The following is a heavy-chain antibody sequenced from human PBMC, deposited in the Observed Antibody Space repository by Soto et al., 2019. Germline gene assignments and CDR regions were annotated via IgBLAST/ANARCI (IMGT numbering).Heavy chain of an antibody. CDR3: AKDRRYYDSSGYPGY. CDR1: GFTFSSYG. CDR2: ISHDGSNN. Sequence: QVQLVESGGGVVQPGRSLRLSCAASGFTFSSYGMHWVRQAPGKGLEWVAVISHDGSNNYYADSVKGRFTISRDNSKNTRYLQMNSLRAEDTAVYYCAKDRRYYDSSGYPGYWGQGTLVTVSS. D-gene: IGHD3-22*01. V-gene: IGHV3-30*18. J-gene: IGHJ4*02.